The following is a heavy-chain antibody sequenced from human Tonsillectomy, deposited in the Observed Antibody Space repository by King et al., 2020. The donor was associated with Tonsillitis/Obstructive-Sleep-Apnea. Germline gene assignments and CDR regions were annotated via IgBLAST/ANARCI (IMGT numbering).Heavy chain of an antibody. J-gene: IGHJ6*02. Sequence: QLVQSGAEVKKPGASVKVSCKVSGYTLTELSMHWVRQAPGKGLEWMGGFDPEDGETIYAQKFQGRVTMTEDTSTDTAYMELSSLRSEDTAVYYCATLSGPDSSGYPNYYGMDVWGLGTTVTVSS. CDR2: FDPEDGET. CDR3: ATLSGPDSSGYPNYYGMDV. D-gene: IGHD3-22*01. V-gene: IGHV1-24*01. CDR1: GYTLTELS.